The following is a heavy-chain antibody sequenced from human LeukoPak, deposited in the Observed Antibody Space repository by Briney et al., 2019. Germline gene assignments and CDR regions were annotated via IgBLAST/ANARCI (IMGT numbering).Heavy chain of an antibody. Sequence: PGGSLRLSCAASGFTFSSYAMSWVRQAPGKGLEWVSAISGSGGSTYYADSVKGRFTISRDNSKNTLYLQMNSLSVEDTAVYYCAKEAYPGFGEFYYYMDAWGKGTTVTVSS. D-gene: IGHD3-10*01. CDR3: AKEAYPGFGEFYYYMDA. J-gene: IGHJ6*03. CDR2: ISGSGGST. V-gene: IGHV3-23*01. CDR1: GFTFSSYA.